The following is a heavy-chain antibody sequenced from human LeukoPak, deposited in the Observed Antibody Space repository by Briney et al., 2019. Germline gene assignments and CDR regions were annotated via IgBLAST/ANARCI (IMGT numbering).Heavy chain of an antibody. CDR3: ARDTVAGNYFDY. V-gene: IGHV6-1*01. CDR2: TYYRSKWFI. Sequence: SQTLSLTCAIAGDSVSSNSATWNWIRQSPSRGLEWLGRTYYRSKWFIDYALSVKSRLTINPDTSTNQFSLQLNSVTPEDTAVYYCARDTVAGNYFDYWGQGTLVTVSS. CDR1: GDSVSSNSAT. J-gene: IGHJ4*02. D-gene: IGHD6-19*01.